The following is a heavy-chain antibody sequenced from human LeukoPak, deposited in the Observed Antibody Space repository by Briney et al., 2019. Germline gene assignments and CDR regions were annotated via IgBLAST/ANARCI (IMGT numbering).Heavy chain of an antibody. J-gene: IGHJ3*02. V-gene: IGHV4-61*02. Sequence: SETLSLTCTVSGGSISSGSYYWSWIRQPAGKGLEWIGRIYTSGSTNYNPSLKSRVTISVDTSKNQFSLKLSSVTAADTAVYYCARVALSGSYYNSAFDIWGQGTMVTVSS. CDR3: ARVALSGSYYNSAFDI. CDR2: IYTSGST. D-gene: IGHD3-10*01. CDR1: GGSISSGSYY.